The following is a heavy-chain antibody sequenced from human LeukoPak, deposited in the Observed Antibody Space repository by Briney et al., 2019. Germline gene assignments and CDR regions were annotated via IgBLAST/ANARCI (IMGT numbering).Heavy chain of an antibody. CDR3: AKDHALYDSSGYHYYYYYYMDV. Sequence: AGGSLRLSWAASGFTFSSYAMSWVRQAPGKGLEWVSAISGSGGSTYYADSVKGRFTISRDNSKNTLYLQMNSLRAEDTAVYYCAKDHALYDSSGYHYYYYYYMDVWGKGTTVTVSS. J-gene: IGHJ6*03. V-gene: IGHV3-23*01. D-gene: IGHD3-22*01. CDR2: ISGSGGST. CDR1: GFTFSSYA.